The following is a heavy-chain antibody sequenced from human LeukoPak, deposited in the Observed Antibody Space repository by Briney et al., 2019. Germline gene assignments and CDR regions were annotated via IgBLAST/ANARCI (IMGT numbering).Heavy chain of an antibody. Sequence: SDTLSLTCTVSVGSITSSGSYWGWIRQPPGKWLEWIGNIYYGGSAYYNPSLKSRVTISVDTSKTQFSLKRSSVAGVVMAVYYCARQPNIVVVDNWFDPWGQGTLVGVSS. J-gene: IGHJ5*02. V-gene: IGHV4-39*07. CDR2: IYYGGSA. CDR3: ARQPNIVVVDNWFDP. CDR1: VGSITSSGSY. D-gene: IGHD2-15*01.